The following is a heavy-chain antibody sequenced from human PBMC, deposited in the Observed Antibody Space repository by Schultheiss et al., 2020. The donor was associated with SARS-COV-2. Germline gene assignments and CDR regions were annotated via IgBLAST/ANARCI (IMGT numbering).Heavy chain of an antibody. CDR3: ARDQYYYDSSGYYLPYYYYGMDV. J-gene: IGHJ6*02. D-gene: IGHD3-22*01. Sequence: GGSLRLSCAASGFTFSSYAMHWVQQAPGKGLEYVSAISSSGGSTYYANSVKGRFTISRHNSKNTLYLQMNSLRAEDTAVYYCARDQYYYDSSGYYLPYYYYGMDVWGQGTTVTVSS. V-gene: IGHV3-64*01. CDR1: GFTFSSYA. CDR2: ISSSGGST.